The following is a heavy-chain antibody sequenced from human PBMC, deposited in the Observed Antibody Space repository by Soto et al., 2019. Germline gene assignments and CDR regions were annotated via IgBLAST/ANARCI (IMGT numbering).Heavy chain of an antibody. J-gene: IGHJ4*02. V-gene: IGHV3-33*01. CDR1: GFTFSSYG. CDR3: ERPYSSSWAFDY. D-gene: IGHD6-13*01. Sequence: QVQLVESGGGVVQPGRSLRLSCAASGFTFSSYGMHWVRQAPGKGLEWVAVIWYDGSNKYYADSVKGRFTISRDNSKNTLYLQMNRLRAEDTAVYYCERPYSSSWAFDYWGQGTLVTVSS. CDR2: IWYDGSNK.